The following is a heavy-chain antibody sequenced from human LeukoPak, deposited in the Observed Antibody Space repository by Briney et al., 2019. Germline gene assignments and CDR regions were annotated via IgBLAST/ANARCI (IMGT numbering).Heavy chain of an antibody. D-gene: IGHD6-19*01. CDR2: INHSGCT. CDR3: ARESRYSSGWYFDY. J-gene: IGHJ4*02. V-gene: IGHV4-34*01. Sequence: PSETLSLTCAVYGGSFSGYYWSWIRQPPGKGLEWIGEINHSGCTNYNPSLKSRVTISVDTSKNQFSLKLSSVTAADTAVYYCARESRYSSGWYFDYWGQGTLVTVSS. CDR1: GGSFSGYY.